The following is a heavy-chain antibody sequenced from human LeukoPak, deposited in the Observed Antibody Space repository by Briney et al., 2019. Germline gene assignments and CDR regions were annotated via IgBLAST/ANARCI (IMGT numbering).Heavy chain of an antibody. CDR3: AASTKHTAMVDY. Sequence: GGSLRLSCAASGFTFSSYSMNWVRQAREKGLEWVSSIGSSSSYIYYADSVKGRFTISRDNAKNSLHLQMNSLRAEDTAVYYCAASTKHTAMVDYWGQGTLVTVSS. J-gene: IGHJ4*02. D-gene: IGHD5-18*01. V-gene: IGHV3-21*01. CDR1: GFTFSSYS. CDR2: IGSSSSYI.